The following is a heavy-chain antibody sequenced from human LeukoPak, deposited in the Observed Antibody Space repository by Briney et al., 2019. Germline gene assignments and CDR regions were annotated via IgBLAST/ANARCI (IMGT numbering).Heavy chain of an antibody. Sequence: PGGSLRLSCVASGFTFNNYFMSWVRQAPGKGLEWVANIKEGGSQKYYVDSVKGRFTISRDNAKNSVYLQMNSLRVEDTAVYYCVSQQVVPHWGQGTRVTVSS. V-gene: IGHV3-7*01. CDR2: IKEGGSQK. J-gene: IGHJ4*02. D-gene: IGHD6-13*01. CDR1: GFTFNNYF. CDR3: VSQQVVPH.